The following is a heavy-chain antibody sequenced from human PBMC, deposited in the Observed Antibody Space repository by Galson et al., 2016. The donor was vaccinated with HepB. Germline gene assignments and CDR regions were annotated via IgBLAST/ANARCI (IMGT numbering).Heavy chain of an antibody. CDR2: MNPTSGSA. CDR1: GYNFTNYE. CDR3: ARAGATYYDSLTGYYTTNYYSMRDV. J-gene: IGHJ6*02. V-gene: IGHV1-8*01. D-gene: IGHD3-9*01. Sequence: SVKVSCKASGYNFTNYEITWVRQATGHGPEWMGWMNPTSGSAAYAQKFQGRVSMTRNTSISTAYMELSSLRSGDTAVYYCARAGATYYDSLTGYYTTNYYSMRDVWGQGTTVTVSS.